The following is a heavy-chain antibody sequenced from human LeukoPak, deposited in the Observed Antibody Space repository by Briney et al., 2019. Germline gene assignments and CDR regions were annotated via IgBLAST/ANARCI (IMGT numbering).Heavy chain of an antibody. V-gene: IGHV1-46*01. Sequence: ASVKVSCKASGYTFTSYYLHWVRQAPGQGLEWMGIINPSGGSTSYAQQFQGRVTMTRDTSTSTVYMELSSLRSEDTAVYYCARERGYSYGYYYYYYMDVWGKGTTVTVSS. CDR2: INPSGGST. CDR3: ARERGYSYGYYYYYYMDV. CDR1: GYTFTSYY. J-gene: IGHJ6*03. D-gene: IGHD5-18*01.